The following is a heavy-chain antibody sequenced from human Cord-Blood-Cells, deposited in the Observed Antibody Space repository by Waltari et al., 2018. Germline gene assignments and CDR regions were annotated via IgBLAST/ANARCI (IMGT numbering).Heavy chain of an antibody. V-gene: IGHV1-69*09. CDR2: IIPILGIA. J-gene: IGHJ3*02. CDR1: GGTFSSYA. D-gene: IGHD6-6*01. CDR3: AGSIAARDALDI. Sequence: QVQLVQSGAEVKKPGSSVKVSCKASGGTFSSYAISRVRPAPGQGLEWMGRIIPILGIANYAQKFQGRVTMTADKSTSTAYMELSSLRSEDTAVYYCAGSIAARDALDIWGQGTMVTVSS.